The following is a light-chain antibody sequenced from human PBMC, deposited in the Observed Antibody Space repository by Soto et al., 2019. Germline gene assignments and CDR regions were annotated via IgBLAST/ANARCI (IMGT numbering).Light chain of an antibody. Sequence: DIQMTQSPSSLSASVGDRVTITCRASQSISGYLNWYQQKPGKAPKLLIYAASSFQSGVPSRFSGSGSGTDFTLTISSLQPEDFATYYCQQSYSTPFTFGPGTKVDIK. CDR2: AAS. V-gene: IGKV1-39*01. CDR3: QQSYSTPFT. CDR1: QSISGY. J-gene: IGKJ3*01.